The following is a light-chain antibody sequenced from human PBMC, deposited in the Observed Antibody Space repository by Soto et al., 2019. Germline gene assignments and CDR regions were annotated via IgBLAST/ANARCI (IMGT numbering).Light chain of an antibody. CDR1: SSDVGGYNY. CDR2: DVS. Sequence: QAVVTQPRSVSGSPGQSVTISCTGTSSDVGGYNYVSWYQQHPGKAPKLMIYDVSKRPSGVPDRFSGSKSGNTASLTISGLQAEDEADYYCCSYAPQGYVFGTGTKLTVL. CDR3: CSYAPQGYV. V-gene: IGLV2-11*01. J-gene: IGLJ1*01.